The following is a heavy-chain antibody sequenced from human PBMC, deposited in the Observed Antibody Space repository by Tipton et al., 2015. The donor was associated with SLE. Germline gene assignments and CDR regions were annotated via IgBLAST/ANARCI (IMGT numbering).Heavy chain of an antibody. V-gene: IGHV4-39*01. D-gene: IGHD7-27*01. J-gene: IGHJ4*02. CDR1: RGSISSSAYY. CDR2: IYYSGST. CDR3: ARTGDITRPFDY. Sequence: TLSLTCTVSRGSISSSAYYWGWIRQPPGKGLEWIGTIYYSGSTYYNPSLKSRVTISVDTSKNQFSLKLTSETAADTAVYYCARTGDITRPFDYWGQGTLVTVSS.